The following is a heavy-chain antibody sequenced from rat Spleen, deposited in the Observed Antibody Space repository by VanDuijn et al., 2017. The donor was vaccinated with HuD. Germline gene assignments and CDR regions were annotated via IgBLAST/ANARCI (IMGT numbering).Heavy chain of an antibody. Sequence: EVQVVESGGGIVQPGRSMKLSCAASGFTFSNYDMVWVRQAPTKGLKWVASISYDGSTPYYRDSVKGRFTISRDNAKSTLYLQMDSLRSEATATYYCTRGYYFDYWGQGVMVTVSS. V-gene: IGHV5-7*01. J-gene: IGHJ2*01. CDR3: TRGYYFDY. CDR2: ISYDGSTP. CDR1: GFTFSNYD.